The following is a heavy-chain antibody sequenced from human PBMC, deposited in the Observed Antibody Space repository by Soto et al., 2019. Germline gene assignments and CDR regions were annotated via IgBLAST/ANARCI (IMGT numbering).Heavy chain of an antibody. V-gene: IGHV3-23*01. CDR1: GFTFSSYA. J-gene: IGHJ4*02. CDR3: AKDQSGYYGSGSYYNI. D-gene: IGHD3-10*01. CDR2: ISGSGGST. Sequence: EVQLLESGGGLVQPGGSLRLSCAASGFTFSSYAMSWVRQAPGKGLEWVSAISGSGGSTYYADSVKGRFTISRDNSKNTLYLQMNSLRAEETAVYYCAKDQSGYYGSGSYYNIWGQGTLVTVSS.